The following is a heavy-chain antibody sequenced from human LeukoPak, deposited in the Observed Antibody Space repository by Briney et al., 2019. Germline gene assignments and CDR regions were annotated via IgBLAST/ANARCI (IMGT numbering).Heavy chain of an antibody. J-gene: IGHJ4*02. CDR2: IYSGGST. CDR3: ARDAYYGSGYDY. CDR1: GFTVSSNY. V-gene: IGHV3-66*01. Sequence: GGSLRLSCAASGFTVSSNYMSWVRQAPGKGLEWVSVIYSGGSTYYADSVKGRFTISRDNSKHTLSLQMNSLRAEDTAVYYCARDAYYGSGYDYWGQGTLVTVSS. D-gene: IGHD3-10*01.